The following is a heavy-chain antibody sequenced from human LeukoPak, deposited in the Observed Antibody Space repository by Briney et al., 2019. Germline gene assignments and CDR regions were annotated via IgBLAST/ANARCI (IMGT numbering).Heavy chain of an antibody. V-gene: IGHV4-34*01. J-gene: IGHJ4*02. CDR3: ARVKSYGGHALDY. CDR2: INHSGST. D-gene: IGHD5-12*01. Sequence: SETLSLTCAVYGGSFSGYYWSWIRQPPGKGLEWIGEINHSGSTSYNPSLKSRVTISVDTSKNQFSLKLSSVTAADTAVYYCARVKSYGGHALDYWGQGTLVTVSS. CDR1: GGSFSGYY.